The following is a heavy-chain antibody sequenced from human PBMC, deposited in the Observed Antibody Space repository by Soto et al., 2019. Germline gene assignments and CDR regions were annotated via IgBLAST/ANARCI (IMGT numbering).Heavy chain of an antibody. V-gene: IGHV4-4*02. CDR1: GGSISSSNW. Sequence: QVQLQESGPGLVKPSGTLSLTCAVSGGSISSSNWWSWVRQPPGKGLEWIGDIYHSGSTNYNPSLKSRVTISVDKSRNQFSLKLSSVTAADTAVYYCATDSWSGYSWFDPWGQGTLVTVSS. CDR3: ATDSWSGYSWFDP. CDR2: IYHSGST. D-gene: IGHD3-3*01. J-gene: IGHJ5*02.